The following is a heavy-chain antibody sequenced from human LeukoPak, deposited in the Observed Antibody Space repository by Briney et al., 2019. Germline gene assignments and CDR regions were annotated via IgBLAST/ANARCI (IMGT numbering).Heavy chain of an antibody. Sequence: PSETLSLTCAVSGGSISSYYWSWIRQPAGKGLEWIGRIYTSGSTNHNPSLKSRVTMSVDTSKNHFSLKLISVTAADTAVYYCARDQRYSSSWYGANWGQGTLVTVSS. CDR1: GGSISSYY. D-gene: IGHD6-13*01. CDR3: ARDQRYSSSWYGAN. V-gene: IGHV4-4*07. J-gene: IGHJ4*02. CDR2: IYTSGST.